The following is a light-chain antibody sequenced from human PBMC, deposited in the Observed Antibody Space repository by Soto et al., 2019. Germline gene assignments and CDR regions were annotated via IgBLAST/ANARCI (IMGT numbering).Light chain of an antibody. J-gene: IGKJ1*01. CDR2: DAS. V-gene: IGKV1-5*01. CDR1: QSISNW. CDR3: QHYGGMWT. Sequence: DIQMTQSPPTLSASVGDRVTITCRASQSISNWLAWYQQKAGKVPKVLIYDASNLETGVPSRFSGSGFETEFILTISSLQPDDFATYWCQHYGGMWTFGQGTKVDIK.